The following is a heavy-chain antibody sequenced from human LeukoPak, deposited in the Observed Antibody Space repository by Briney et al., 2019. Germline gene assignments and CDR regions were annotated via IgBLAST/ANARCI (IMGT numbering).Heavy chain of an antibody. Sequence: GGSLRLSCAASGFTFSSYEMNWVRQAPGKGLEWVSYISSSGSTIYYADSVKGRLTISRDNAKNSLYLQMNSLRAEDTAVYYCARDRMAQGWFDPWGQGTLVTVSS. J-gene: IGHJ5*02. V-gene: IGHV3-48*03. CDR1: GFTFSSYE. CDR3: ARDRMAQGWFDP. CDR2: ISSSGSTI. D-gene: IGHD5-24*01.